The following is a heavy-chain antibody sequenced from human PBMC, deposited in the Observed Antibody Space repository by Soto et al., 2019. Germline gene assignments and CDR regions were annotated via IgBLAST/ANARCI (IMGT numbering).Heavy chain of an antibody. D-gene: IGHD2-21*02. CDR1: GFTFSSYS. CDR2: ISSSSSYI. Sequence: GGSLRLSCAASGFTFSSYSMNWVRQAPGKGLEWVSSISSSSSYIYYADSVKGRFTISRDNAKNSLYLQMNSLRAEDTAVYYCARVAYGGNSGGYWGQGTLVTVSS. J-gene: IGHJ4*02. CDR3: ARVAYGGNSGGY. V-gene: IGHV3-21*01.